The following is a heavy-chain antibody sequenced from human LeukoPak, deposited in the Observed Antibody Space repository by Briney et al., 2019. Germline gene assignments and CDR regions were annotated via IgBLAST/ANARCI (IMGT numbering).Heavy chain of an antibody. CDR2: INAGNGNT. CDR1: GYTFTSYA. D-gene: IGHD4-17*01. Sequence: GASVKVSCKASGYTFTSYAMHWVRQAPGQRLEWMGWINAGNGNTKYSQKFQGRVTITRDTSASTAYMELSSLRSEDTAVYYCARVSDYGDYVGIDYWGQRTLVTVSS. V-gene: IGHV1-3*01. CDR3: ARVSDYGDYVGIDY. J-gene: IGHJ4*02.